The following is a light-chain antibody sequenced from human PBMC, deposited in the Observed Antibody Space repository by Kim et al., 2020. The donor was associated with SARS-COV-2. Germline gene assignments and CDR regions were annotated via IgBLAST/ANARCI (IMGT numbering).Light chain of an antibody. CDR1: QSVSSTY. J-gene: IGKJ2*01. CDR2: GAS. Sequence: LAPGERATLSCRASQSVSSTYLVWYQQKPGQAPRLLIYGASSRATGIPDRFSGSGSGTDFTLTISRLDPEDFAVYYCQHYGNSPYTFGQGTKLEI. V-gene: IGKV3-20*01. CDR3: QHYGNSPYT.